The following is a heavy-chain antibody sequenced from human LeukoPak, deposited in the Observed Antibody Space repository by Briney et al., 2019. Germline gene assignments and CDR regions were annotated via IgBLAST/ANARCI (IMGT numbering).Heavy chain of an antibody. CDR1: GDSIRNDDYY. D-gene: IGHD4-23*01. CDR3: ARAVTVGYDYDY. CDR2: VYYSGST. J-gene: IGHJ4*02. V-gene: IGHV4-30-4*01. Sequence: PSETLSLTCTVSGDSIRNDDYYWSWIRQPPGKGLEWIGYVYYSGSTYYNPSLKSRVTISVDMSKNQFSLKLTSVTAADTAVYYCARAVTVGYDYDYWGQGTLVTVPS.